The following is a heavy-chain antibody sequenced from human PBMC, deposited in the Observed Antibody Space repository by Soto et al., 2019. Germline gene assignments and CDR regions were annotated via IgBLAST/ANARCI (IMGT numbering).Heavy chain of an antibody. Sequence: SETLSLTCAVYGGSSSGYYWSWIRQPPGKGLEWIGEINHSGSTNYNPSLKSRVTISVDTSKNQFSLKLSSVTAADTAVYYCARSSSFPYYYYYGVDVWGQGTTVTVSS. J-gene: IGHJ6*02. CDR2: INHSGST. V-gene: IGHV4-34*01. D-gene: IGHD6-6*01. CDR1: GGSSSGYY. CDR3: ARSSSFPYYYYYGVDV.